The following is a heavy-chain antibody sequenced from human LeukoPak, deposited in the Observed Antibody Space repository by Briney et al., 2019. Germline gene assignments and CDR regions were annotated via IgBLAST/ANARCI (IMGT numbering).Heavy chain of an antibody. CDR3: ARDLAYSRLDY. V-gene: IGHV3-7*01. J-gene: IGHJ4*02. CDR2: INPDGNKK. Sequence: GGSLRLSCAASETTFGQFAMYWVRQAPGKGLEWVASINPDGNKKYSADSVKGRFTISRDNAENPLYLQMNSLRVEDTAFYYCARDLAYSRLDYWGQGMLVTVSS. CDR1: ETTFGQFA. D-gene: IGHD5-18*01.